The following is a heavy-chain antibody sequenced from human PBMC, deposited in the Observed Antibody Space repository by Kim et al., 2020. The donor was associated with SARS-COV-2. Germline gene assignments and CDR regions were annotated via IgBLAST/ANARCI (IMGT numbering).Heavy chain of an antibody. CDR1: GGSISSYY. D-gene: IGHD7-27*01. V-gene: IGHV4-59*01. Sequence: SETLSLTCTVSGGSISSYYWSWIRQPPGKGLEWIGYTYYSGSTNYNPSLKSRVTISVDTSKSQFSLKLSSLTTADTAVYYCARDGSLGGDFQHWGQGTLVTVSS. CDR2: TYYSGST. J-gene: IGHJ1*01. CDR3: ARDGSLGGDFQH.